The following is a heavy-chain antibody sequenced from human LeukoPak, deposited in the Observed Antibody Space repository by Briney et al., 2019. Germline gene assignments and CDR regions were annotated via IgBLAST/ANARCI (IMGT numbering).Heavy chain of an antibody. CDR1: GYTFTSYD. J-gene: IGHJ6*03. CDR2: MNPNSGNT. D-gene: IGHD3-10*01. CDR3: ARGRLVRGVLLYYYYYYMDV. Sequence: ASVKVSCKASGYTFTSYDISWVRQATGQGLEWMGWMNPNSGNTGYAQKFQGRVTITRNTSISTAYMELSSLRSEDTAVYYCARGRLVRGVLLYYYYYYMDVWGKGTTVTVSS. V-gene: IGHV1-8*03.